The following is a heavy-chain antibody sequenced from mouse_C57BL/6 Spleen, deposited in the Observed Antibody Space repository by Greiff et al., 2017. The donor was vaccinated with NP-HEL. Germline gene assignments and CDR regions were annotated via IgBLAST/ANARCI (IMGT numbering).Heavy chain of an antibody. D-gene: IGHD2-4*01. Sequence: VQLKESGPELVKPGASVKMSCKASGYTFTDYNMHWVKQSHGKSLEWIGYINPNNGGTSYNQKFKGKATLTVNKSSSTAYMELRSLTSVDSAVYYCARSGNYDYAWFAYWGQGTLVTVSA. V-gene: IGHV1-22*01. CDR1: GYTFTDYN. CDR2: INPNNGGT. CDR3: ARSGNYDYAWFAY. J-gene: IGHJ3*01.